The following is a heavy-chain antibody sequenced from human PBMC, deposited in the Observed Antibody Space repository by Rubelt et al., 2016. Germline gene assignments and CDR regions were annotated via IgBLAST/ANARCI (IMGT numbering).Heavy chain of an antibody. J-gene: IGHJ3*02. CDR1: GYTLTELS. D-gene: IGHD1-26*01. V-gene: IGHV1-24*01. Sequence: QVQLVQSGAEVKKPGAPVKVSCKVSGYTLTELSMHWVREATGKGLEWMGGVDPEDGETIYAQKFHGRVTMTQVTSTDTAYMELSSLRSENTAVYYCATEWHGNAFDIWGQGTMVTVSS. CDR3: ATEWHGNAFDI. CDR2: VDPEDGET.